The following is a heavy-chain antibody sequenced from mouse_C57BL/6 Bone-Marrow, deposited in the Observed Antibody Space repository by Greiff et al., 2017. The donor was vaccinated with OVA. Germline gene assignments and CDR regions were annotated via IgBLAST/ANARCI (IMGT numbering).Heavy chain of an antibody. Sequence: QVQLQQPGAELVKPGASVKLSCKASGYTFTSYWMHWVKQRPGQGLEWIGMIHPNSGSTNYNEKFKSKATLTVDKSSSTDYMQLSSLTSEDSAVYYCARERIYYGDYWGQGTTLTVSS. CDR2: IHPNSGST. CDR3: ARERIYYGDY. CDR1: GYTFTSYW. J-gene: IGHJ2*01. D-gene: IGHD2-1*01. V-gene: IGHV1-64*01.